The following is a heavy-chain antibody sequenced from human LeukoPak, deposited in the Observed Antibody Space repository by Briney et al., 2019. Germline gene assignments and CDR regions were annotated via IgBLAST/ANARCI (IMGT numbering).Heavy chain of an antibody. CDR2: IYHSGST. J-gene: IGHJ4*02. D-gene: IGHD5-12*01. Sequence: PSETLSLTCTVSGYSISSGYYWGWIRQPPGKGLEWIGSIYHSGSTYYNPSLKSRVTISVDTSKSQFSLKLSSVTAADTAVYYCARNSGYGLGTSYYFDYWGQGTLVTVSS. CDR3: ARNSGYGLGTSYYFDY. V-gene: IGHV4-38-2*02. CDR1: GYSISSGYY.